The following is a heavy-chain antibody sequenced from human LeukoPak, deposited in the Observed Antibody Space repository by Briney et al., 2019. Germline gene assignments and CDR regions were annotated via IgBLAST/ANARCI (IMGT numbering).Heavy chain of an antibody. CDR1: GFTFNNHA. CDR2: ILYDGSNK. CDR3: ARDERYSYDY. V-gene: IGHV3-30-3*01. J-gene: IGHJ4*02. D-gene: IGHD3-9*01. Sequence: PGGSLRLSCGASGFTFNNHAMHWVRQAPGKGLQWVAAILYDGSNKYYADSVKGRFIISRDNSKNTLYLQMNSLRAEDTAVYYCARDERYSYDYWGQGTLVTVSS.